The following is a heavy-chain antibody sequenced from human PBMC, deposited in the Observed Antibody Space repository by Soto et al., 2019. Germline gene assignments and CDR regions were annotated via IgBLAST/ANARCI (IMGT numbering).Heavy chain of an antibody. CDR3: ARDTSVVTGAFDI. D-gene: IGHD2-15*01. CDR1: GGSISSYY. J-gene: IGHJ3*02. CDR2: IYYSRST. Sequence: QVQLQESGPGLVKPSETLSLTCTVSGGSISSYYWSWIRQPPGKGLEWIGYIYYSRSTNYNPSLKRRVSISVDTSKNQFSLKLSSVTATDTAVYYCARDTSVVTGAFDIWGQGTMVTVSS. V-gene: IGHV4-59*01.